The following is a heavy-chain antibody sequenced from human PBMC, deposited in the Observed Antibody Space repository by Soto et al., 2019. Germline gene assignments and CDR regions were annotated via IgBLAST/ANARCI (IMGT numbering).Heavy chain of an antibody. V-gene: IGHV4-34*01. Sequence: SDTLSLTCAVYGGSFSIYYWSWIRQPPGKGLEWIGQINHYGSTDYNPSLKSRVTISVDTSKNHFSLRLSSVTAADTAMYYCATHCSSTSCYYTFDPWGQGTLVTVSS. CDR2: INHYGST. J-gene: IGHJ5*02. CDR1: GGSFSIYY. D-gene: IGHD2-2*01. CDR3: ATHCSSTSCYYTFDP.